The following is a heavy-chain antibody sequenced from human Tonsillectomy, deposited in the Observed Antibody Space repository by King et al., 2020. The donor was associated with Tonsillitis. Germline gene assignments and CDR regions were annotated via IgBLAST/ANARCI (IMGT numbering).Heavy chain of an antibody. CDR2: IYSSGST. D-gene: IGHD3-9*01. CDR1: GGSISSGSYY. J-gene: IGHJ5*02. CDR3: SRGDDMLTGGSLFDP. Sequence: VQLQESGPGLVKPSQTLSLTCNVSGGSISSGSYYWCWIRQPAGRGLEWIVRIYSSGSTNYNPSLEGRVTMSVDTSKNQFSLKLTSVTAADTAVYYCSRGDDMLTGGSLFDPWGQGTLVTVSS. V-gene: IGHV4-61*02.